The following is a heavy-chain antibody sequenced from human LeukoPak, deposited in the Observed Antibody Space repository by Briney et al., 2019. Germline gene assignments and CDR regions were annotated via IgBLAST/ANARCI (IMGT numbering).Heavy chain of an antibody. J-gene: IGHJ4*02. Sequence: ASVKVSCKASGYTFTGYYMHWVRQAPGQGLEWMGWISAYNGNTNYAQKLQGRVTMTTDTSTSTAYMELRSLRSDDTAVYYCARDARYYYGSGSRSDYWGQGTLVTVSS. V-gene: IGHV1-18*04. CDR3: ARDARYYYGSGSRSDY. CDR2: ISAYNGNT. D-gene: IGHD3-10*01. CDR1: GYTFTGYY.